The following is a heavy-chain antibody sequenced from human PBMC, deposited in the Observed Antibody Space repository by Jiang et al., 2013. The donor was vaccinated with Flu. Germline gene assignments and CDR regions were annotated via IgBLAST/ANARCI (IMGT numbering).Heavy chain of an antibody. D-gene: IGHD3-10*01. CDR3: AREAIVYSYGSGSHTSLADI. CDR1: GASISSDNYY. Sequence: TVSGASISSDNYYWSWLRQPPEGTGVDWAYLHRGSTYXNLPQESNHHIIRQPKNQFSLKLSSATAADTALYYCAREAIVYSYGSGSHTSLADIWGQGTLVTVSS. CDR2: LHRGST. J-gene: IGHJ3*02. V-gene: IGHV4-61*02.